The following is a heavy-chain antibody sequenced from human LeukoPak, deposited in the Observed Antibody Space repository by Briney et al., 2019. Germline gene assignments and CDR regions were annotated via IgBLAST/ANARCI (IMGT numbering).Heavy chain of an antibody. D-gene: IGHD3-10*01. V-gene: IGHV4-34*01. CDR3: ARAPCITMVRGVCDAFDI. CDR2: INHSGST. CDR1: GGSFSGYY. Sequence: SETLSLTCAVYGGSFSGYYWSWIRQPPGKGLEWIGEINHSGSTNYNPSLKSRVTISVDTSKNQFSLKLSSVTAADTAVYYCARAPCITMVRGVCDAFDIWGQGTMVTVSS. J-gene: IGHJ3*02.